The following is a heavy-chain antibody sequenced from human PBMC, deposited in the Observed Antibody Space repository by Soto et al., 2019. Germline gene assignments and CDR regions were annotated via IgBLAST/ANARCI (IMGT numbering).Heavy chain of an antibody. D-gene: IGHD3-16*01. Sequence: QVQLVESGGGVVQPGRSLRLSCAASGFTFSSYGMHWVRQAPGKGLEWVAVISYDGSNKYYADSVKGRFTISRDNSKNTLYLQMNSLRAEDTAVYYCAKDIGDPVFDYWGQGALVTVSS. CDR3: AKDIGDPVFDY. V-gene: IGHV3-30*18. J-gene: IGHJ4*02. CDR2: ISYDGSNK. CDR1: GFTFSSYG.